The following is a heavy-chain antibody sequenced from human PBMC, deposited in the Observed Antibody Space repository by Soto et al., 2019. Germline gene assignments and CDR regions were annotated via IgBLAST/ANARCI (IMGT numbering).Heavy chain of an antibody. D-gene: IGHD3-22*01. CDR2: IFPSDSDT. V-gene: IGHV5-51*01. Sequence: AESLKISYTTSGYRFTSYWIAGVRQMPGKGLEWMGIIFPSDSDTRYSPSFQGQVTISADRSTSTVFLQWASLKASDTAVYFCARKDKSGYFNWFDPWGQGTLVTVSS. J-gene: IGHJ5*02. CDR1: GYRFTSYW. CDR3: ARKDKSGYFNWFDP.